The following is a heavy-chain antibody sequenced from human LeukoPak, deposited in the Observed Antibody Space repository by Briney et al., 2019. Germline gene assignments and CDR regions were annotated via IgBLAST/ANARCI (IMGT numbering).Heavy chain of an antibody. D-gene: IGHD1-14*01. J-gene: IGHJ6*02. CDR1: GFTFSSFA. CDR3: AKGGARTHYYYGLDV. CDR2: ISGGGGSI. Sequence: GGSLRLSCAASGFTFSSFAMSWVRQAPRKGLEWVSAISGGGGSIDYADSVKGRFTISRDNSKNTLYLQMNSLRAEDTAVYYCAKGGARTHYYYGLDVWGQGTTVTVSS. V-gene: IGHV3-23*01.